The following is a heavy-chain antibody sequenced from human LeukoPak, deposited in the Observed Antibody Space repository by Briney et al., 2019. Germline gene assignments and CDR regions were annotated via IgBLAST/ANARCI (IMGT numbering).Heavy chain of an antibody. CDR1: GGSFSGYY. CDR3: ARVVTMVRGVIITRPRAFDI. Sequence: PSETLSLTCAVYGGSFSGYYWSWIRQPPGKGLEWIGGISHSGSTNYNPSLKSRVTISVDTSKNQFSLKLSSVTAADTAVYYCARVVTMVRGVIITRPRAFDIWGQGTMVTVSS. V-gene: IGHV4-34*01. J-gene: IGHJ3*02. CDR2: ISHSGST. D-gene: IGHD3-10*01.